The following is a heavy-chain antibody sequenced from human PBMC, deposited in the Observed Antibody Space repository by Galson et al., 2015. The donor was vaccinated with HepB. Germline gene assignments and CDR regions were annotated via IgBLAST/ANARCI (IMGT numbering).Heavy chain of an antibody. CDR2: IIPMFGTA. V-gene: IGHV1-69*08. CDR1: GGTFSSYT. Sequence: SVKVSCKASGGTFSSYTISWVRQAPGQGLVWMGSIIPMFGTASYTQKFQGRVTITADKDTSTAYMELSSLRSEDTAVYYCARDYYDNSGYYAVMSLGFDIWGQGTMVTVSS. CDR3: ARDYYDNSGYYAVMSLGFDI. D-gene: IGHD3-22*01. J-gene: IGHJ3*02.